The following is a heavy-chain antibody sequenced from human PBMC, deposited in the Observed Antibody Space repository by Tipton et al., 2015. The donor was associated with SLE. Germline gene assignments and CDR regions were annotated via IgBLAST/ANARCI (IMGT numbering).Heavy chain of an antibody. J-gene: IGHJ4*02. CDR3: ARGSEGSSSWYGEDY. Sequence: SLRLSCAASGFTFSSYSMNWVRQAPGKGLEWVSSISSSSSYIYYADSVKGRFTISRDNAKNSLYLQMNSLRAEDTAVYYCARGSEGSSSWYGEDYWDQGTLVTVSS. V-gene: IGHV3-21*01. CDR1: GFTFSSYS. D-gene: IGHD6-13*01. CDR2: ISSSSSYI.